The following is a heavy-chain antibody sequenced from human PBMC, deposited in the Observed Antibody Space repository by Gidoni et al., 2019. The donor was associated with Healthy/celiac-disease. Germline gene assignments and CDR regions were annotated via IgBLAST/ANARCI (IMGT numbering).Heavy chain of an antibody. CDR2: ISSSSSYI. D-gene: IGHD2-2*01. V-gene: IGHV3-21*01. CDR1: VFTLRSYS. Sequence: EVQLVESGGGLVKPGGSLRLSCAASVFTLRSYSMTWGPPAPGKGMEWVSSISSSSSYIYYADSGKGRFTISRDNAKNSLYLQMNSLRAEDTAVYYCARDQGCSSTSCYVGWGYYYYYGMDVWGQGTTVTVSS. CDR3: ARDQGCSSTSCYVGWGYYYYYGMDV. J-gene: IGHJ6*02.